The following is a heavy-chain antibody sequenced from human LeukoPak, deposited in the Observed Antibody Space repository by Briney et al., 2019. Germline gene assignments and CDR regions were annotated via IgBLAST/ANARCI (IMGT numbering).Heavy chain of an antibody. J-gene: IGHJ4*02. CDR2: IYYSGST. Sequence: PSETLSLTCTVSGGSISSSSYYWGWIRQPPGKGLEWIGSIYYSGSTYYNPSLKSRVTISVDTSKNQFSLKLSSVTAADTAVYYCARPRRDYYDSSGAIDYWGQGTLVTVSS. CDR3: ARPRRDYYDSSGAIDY. CDR1: GGSISSSSYY. D-gene: IGHD3-22*01. V-gene: IGHV4-39*01.